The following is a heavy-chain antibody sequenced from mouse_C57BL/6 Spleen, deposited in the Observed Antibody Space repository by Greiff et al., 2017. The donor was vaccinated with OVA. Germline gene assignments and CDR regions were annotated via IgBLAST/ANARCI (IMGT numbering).Heavy chain of an antibody. V-gene: IGHV1-76*01. D-gene: IGHD2-5*01. CDR2: IYPGRGNT. CDR3: ARDYSNFGHFDV. CDR1: GYTFTDYY. J-gene: IGHJ1*03. Sequence: VKLMESGAELVRPGASVKLSCKASGYTFTDYYINWVKQRPGQGLEWIARIYPGRGNTYYNEKFKGKATLTAEKSSSTASMQLSSLTSEDSAVYFCARDYSNFGHFDVWGTGTTVTVSS.